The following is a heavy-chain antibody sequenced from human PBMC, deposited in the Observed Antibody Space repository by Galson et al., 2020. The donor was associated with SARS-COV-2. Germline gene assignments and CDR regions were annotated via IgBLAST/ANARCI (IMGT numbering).Heavy chain of an antibody. V-gene: IGHV2-70*01. J-gene: IGHJ6*02. CDR1: GFSLSTSGMC. CDR3: ARIGIEMATIGHYYYYGMDV. D-gene: IGHD5-12*01. Sequence: SGPTLVKPTQTLTLTCTFSGFSLSTSGMCVSWIRQPPGKALEWLALIDWDDDKYYSTSLKTRLTISKDTYKNQVVLTMTNMDPVDTATYYCARIGIEMATIGHYYYYGMDVWGQGTTVTVSS. CDR2: IDWDDDK.